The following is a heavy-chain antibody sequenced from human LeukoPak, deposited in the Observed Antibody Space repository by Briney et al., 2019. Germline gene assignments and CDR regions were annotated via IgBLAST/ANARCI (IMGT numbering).Heavy chain of an antibody. Sequence: PGGPLRLSCAASGFTFSDYYMSWIRQAPGKGLEWVSYISSSSSYTNYADSVKGRFTISRDNAKNSLYLQMNSLRAEDTAVYYCARDQGHITMTNWGQGTLVTVSS. CDR3: ARDQGHITMTN. D-gene: IGHD3-22*01. CDR2: ISSSSSYT. V-gene: IGHV3-11*06. J-gene: IGHJ4*02. CDR1: GFTFSDYY.